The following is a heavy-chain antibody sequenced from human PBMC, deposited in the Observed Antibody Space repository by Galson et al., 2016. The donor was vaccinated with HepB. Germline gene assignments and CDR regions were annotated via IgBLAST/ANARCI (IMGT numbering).Heavy chain of an antibody. V-gene: IGHV3-23*01. Sequence: SLRLSCASSGFVFKSYAMSWVRQAPGKGLEWVSSLSVISGDSPKYTDSVKGRFIMSRDNSRDTLHLQMNGRQAEDTAVYYWAKLGTTVLTPVTFWGQGILVSVSS. D-gene: IGHD4-17*01. CDR2: LSVISGDSP. CDR1: GFVFKSYA. CDR3: AKLGTTVLTPVTF. J-gene: IGHJ4*02.